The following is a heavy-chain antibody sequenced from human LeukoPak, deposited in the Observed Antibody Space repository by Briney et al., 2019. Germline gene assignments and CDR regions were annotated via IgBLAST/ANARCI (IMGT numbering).Heavy chain of an antibody. CDR2: IYYTGNT. CDR1: GGSISSYY. D-gene: IGHD2-15*01. J-gene: IGHJ6*02. V-gene: IGHV4-59*08. CDR3: ARHCSGDNCYFYGMDV. Sequence: SETQSLTCTVSGGSISSYYWSRIRQPPGKGLEWIGYIYYTGNTNYNPSLKSRVTISIDTSKNQISLKLSSVTAADTAVYYCARHCSGDNCYFYGMDVWGQGTTVTVSS.